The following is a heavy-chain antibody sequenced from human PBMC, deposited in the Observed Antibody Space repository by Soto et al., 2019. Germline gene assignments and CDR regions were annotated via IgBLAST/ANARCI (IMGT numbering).Heavy chain of an antibody. CDR3: ARGGAPRPHYDFWDVDYYYGMDV. D-gene: IGHD3-3*01. CDR1: GFTFSSYE. CDR2: ISSSGSTI. Sequence: GGSLRLSCAASGFTFSSYEMNWVGQAPGKGLEWVSYISSSGSTIYYADSVKGRFTISRDNAKNSLYLQMNSLRAEDTAVYYCARGGAPRPHYDFWDVDYYYGMDVWGQGTTVTVS. V-gene: IGHV3-48*03. J-gene: IGHJ6*02.